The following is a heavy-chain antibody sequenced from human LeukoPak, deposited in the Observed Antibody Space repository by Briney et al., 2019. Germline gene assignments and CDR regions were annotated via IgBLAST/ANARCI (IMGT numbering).Heavy chain of an antibody. CDR1: GFTFSSYA. J-gene: IGHJ5*02. V-gene: IGHV3-23*01. Sequence: PGGSLRLSCAASGFTFSSYAMSWVRQAPGKGLEWVSAISGSGGSTYYADSVKGRFTISRDNSKNTLYLQMNSLRAEDTAVYYCARALYGSGTFDPWGQGTLVTVSS. CDR3: ARALYGSGTFDP. D-gene: IGHD3-10*01. CDR2: ISGSGGST.